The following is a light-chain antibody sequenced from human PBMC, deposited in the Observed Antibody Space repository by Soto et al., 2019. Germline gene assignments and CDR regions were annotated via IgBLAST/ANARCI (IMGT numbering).Light chain of an antibody. CDR3: MQGTPSWT. Sequence: DVVLTQSPLSLPVTLGQPASISCRSSQSLVYNDGNIYLNWFQQRPGQSPRRLIYKVSNRDSGVPDRFSGSGSGTDFTLQTSRVEADDVGVYYCMQGTPSWTFGQGTKVEIK. J-gene: IGKJ1*01. CDR1: QSLVYNDGNIY. CDR2: KVS. V-gene: IGKV2-30*01.